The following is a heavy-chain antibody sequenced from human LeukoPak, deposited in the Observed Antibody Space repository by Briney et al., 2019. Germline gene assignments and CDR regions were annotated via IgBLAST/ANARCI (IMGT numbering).Heavy chain of an antibody. Sequence: SETLSLTCSVSGGSISSYYCSWVRQPPGKGLEWIGYISYCGNTNYNPSLKSRVTISADTSKNQFSLKMSSVTAADTAVYFCARLRNWAWDFDSWGQGTLVTVSS. CDR3: ARLRNWAWDFDS. V-gene: IGHV4-59*01. J-gene: IGHJ4*02. D-gene: IGHD7-27*01. CDR1: GGSISSYY. CDR2: ISYCGNT.